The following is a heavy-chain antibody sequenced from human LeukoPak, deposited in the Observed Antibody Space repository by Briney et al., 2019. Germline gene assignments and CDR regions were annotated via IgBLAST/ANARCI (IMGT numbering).Heavy chain of an antibody. CDR1: GFTFSSYS. CDR2: SSSSSSYI. CDR3: AKESTVTPGNVNWFDT. D-gene: IGHD4-17*01. J-gene: IGHJ5*02. V-gene: IGHV3-21*04. Sequence: GGSLRLSCAASGFTFSSYSMNWVRQAPGKGLEWVSSSSSSSSYIYYADSVKGRFTISRDNAKNTLSLQMNSLRAEDTAVYYCAKESTVTPGNVNWFDTWGQGTLVTVSS.